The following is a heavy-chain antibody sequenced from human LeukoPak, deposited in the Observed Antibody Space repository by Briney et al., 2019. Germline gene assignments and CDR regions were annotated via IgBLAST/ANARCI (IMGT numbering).Heavy chain of an antibody. CDR1: GGSISSYY. D-gene: IGHD5-18*01. Sequence: SETLSLTCTASGGSISSYYWSWIRQPPGKGLEWIGYIYYSGSTNYNPSLKSRVTISVDTSKNQFSLKLSSVTAADTAVYYCARTTEGGYTYNYFYYYYMDVWGKGTTVTISS. CDR2: IYYSGST. V-gene: IGHV4-59*01. J-gene: IGHJ6*03. CDR3: ARTTEGGYTYNYFYYYYMDV.